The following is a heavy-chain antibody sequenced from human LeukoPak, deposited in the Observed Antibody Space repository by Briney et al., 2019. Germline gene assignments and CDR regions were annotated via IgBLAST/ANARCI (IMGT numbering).Heavy chain of an antibody. CDR1: GFTFSSYA. Sequence: SGGSLRLSCAASGFTFSSYAMSWVRQAPGKGLEWVSGISGSSGSTYYADSVKGRFTISRDNSKNTLYLQMNSLTAEDTAVYYCAKDQRIYYGSGSPPDYWGQGTLVTVSS. CDR2: ISGSSGST. CDR3: AKDQRIYYGSGSPPDY. D-gene: IGHD3-10*01. V-gene: IGHV3-23*01. J-gene: IGHJ4*02.